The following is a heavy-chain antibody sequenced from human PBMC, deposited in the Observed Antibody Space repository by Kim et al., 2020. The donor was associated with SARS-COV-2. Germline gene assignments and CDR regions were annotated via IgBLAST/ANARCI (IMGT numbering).Heavy chain of an antibody. V-gene: IGHV3-48*03. D-gene: IGHD3-9*01. CDR3: ATRLTGYYGFDY. CDR2: ISSSGSTI. CDR1: GFTFSSYE. Sequence: GGSLRLSCAASGFTFSSYEMNWVRQAPGKGLEWVSYISSSGSTIYYADSVKGRFTISRDNAKNSLYLQMNSLRAEDTAVYYCATRLTGYYGFDYWGQGTLVTVSS. J-gene: IGHJ4*02.